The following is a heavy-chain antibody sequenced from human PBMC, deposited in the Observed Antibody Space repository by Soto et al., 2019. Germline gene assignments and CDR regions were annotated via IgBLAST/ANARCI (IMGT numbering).Heavy chain of an antibody. D-gene: IGHD2-2*01. V-gene: IGHV4-39*01. J-gene: IGHJ5*02. CDR2: IYYSGST. CDR1: GGSISSSSYY. Sequence: QLQLQESGPGLVKPSETLSLTCTVSGGSISSSSYYWGWIRQPPGKGLEWIGSIYYSGSTYYNPSPKGRVTISVDTSKNQFSLKLSSVTAADTAVYYCARHPLVPAAMVNWFDPWGQGTLVTVSS. CDR3: ARHPLVPAAMVNWFDP.